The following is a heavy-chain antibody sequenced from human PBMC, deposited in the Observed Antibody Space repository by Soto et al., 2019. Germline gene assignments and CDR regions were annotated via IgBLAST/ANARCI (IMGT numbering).Heavy chain of an antibody. Sequence: PGESLKISCKGSGYSFTSYWIGWVRQMPGKGLEWMGIIYPGDSDTRYSPSFQGQVTISADKSISTAYLQWSSLKASDTAMYYCARHPPHLRFLEWLPQSPWFDPWGQGTLVTVSS. D-gene: IGHD3-3*01. J-gene: IGHJ5*02. CDR2: IYPGDSDT. CDR3: ARHPPHLRFLEWLPQSPWFDP. V-gene: IGHV5-51*01. CDR1: GYSFTSYW.